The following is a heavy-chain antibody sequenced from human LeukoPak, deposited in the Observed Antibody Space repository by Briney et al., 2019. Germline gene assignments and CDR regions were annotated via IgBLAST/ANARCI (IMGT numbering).Heavy chain of an antibody. CDR1: GYTFIKYA. CDR2: INPNTGNP. D-gene: IGHD3-16*02. J-gene: IGHJ4*02. V-gene: IGHV7-4-1*02. Sequence: ASVKVSCKASGYTFIKYAVNWVRQAPGQGLEWMGWINPNTGNPTYAQGFTGRFVFSLDTSVSTTYLQISSLKAEDTAIYYCARAYQRLGGLSLPDYWGQGTLVTVSS. CDR3: ARAYQRLGGLSLPDY.